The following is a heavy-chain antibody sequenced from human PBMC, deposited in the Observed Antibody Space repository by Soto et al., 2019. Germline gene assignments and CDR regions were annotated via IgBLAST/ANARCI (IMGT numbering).Heavy chain of an antibody. V-gene: IGHV4-39*01. D-gene: IGHD6-19*01. Sequence: QLQLQESGPGLVKPSETLSLTCTVSGGSISSSSYYWGWIRQPPGKGLEWIGSIYYSGSTYYNPCVKSRVTISVDTSRNQFSLKLSSVTAADTAVYYCARDWHRIAVAGTRSGAFDIWGQGTMVTVSS. CDR3: ARDWHRIAVAGTRSGAFDI. CDR2: IYYSGST. J-gene: IGHJ3*02. CDR1: GGSISSSSYY.